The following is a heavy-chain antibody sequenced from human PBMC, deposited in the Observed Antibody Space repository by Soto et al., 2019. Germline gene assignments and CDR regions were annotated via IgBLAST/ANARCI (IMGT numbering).Heavy chain of an antibody. CDR1: GFTFSSYG. Sequence: QVQLVESGGGVVQPGRSLRLSCAASGFTFSSYGMHWVRQAPGKGLEWVAVISYDGSNKYYADSVKGRFTIARDNSKNTLYLHMDSLRDEDTTVYDCATSRVRGVIITFGAFDIWVQWTMVTVSS. J-gene: IGHJ3*02. D-gene: IGHD3-10*01. V-gene: IGHV3-30*03. CDR3: ATSRVRGVIITFGAFDI. CDR2: ISYDGSNK.